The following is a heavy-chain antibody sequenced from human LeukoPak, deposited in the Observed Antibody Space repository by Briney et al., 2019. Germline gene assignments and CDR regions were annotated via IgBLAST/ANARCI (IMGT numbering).Heavy chain of an antibody. J-gene: IGHJ3*02. CDR3: AKDFTAAGTFEAFDI. V-gene: IGHV3-9*01. CDR1: GFTFDDYA. CDR2: ISWNSGSI. Sequence: GGSLRLSCAASGFTFDDYAMHWVRQAPGKGLEWVSGISWNSGSIGYADSVKGRFTISRDNAKNSLYLQMNSLRAEDTASYYCAKDFTAAGTFEAFDIWGQGTMVTVSS. D-gene: IGHD6-13*01.